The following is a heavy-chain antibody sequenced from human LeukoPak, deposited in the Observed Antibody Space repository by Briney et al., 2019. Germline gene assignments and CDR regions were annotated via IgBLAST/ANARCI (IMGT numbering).Heavy chain of an antibody. V-gene: IGHV4-34*01. J-gene: IGHJ4*02. Sequence: SETLSLTCAVYGGSFSGYYWSWIRQPPGEGLEWIGEINHSGSTNYNPSLKSRVTISVDTSKNQFSLKLSSVTAADTAVYYCARFRNRMVRGRHFDYWGQGTLVTVSS. CDR3: ARFRNRMVRGRHFDY. CDR1: GGSFSGYY. D-gene: IGHD3-10*01. CDR2: INHSGST.